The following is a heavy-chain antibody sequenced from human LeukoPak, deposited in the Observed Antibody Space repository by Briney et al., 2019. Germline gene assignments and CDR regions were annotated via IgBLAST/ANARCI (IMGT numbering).Heavy chain of an antibody. Sequence: GGSLRLSCAASGVTFSSYSMNWVRQAPGKGLEWVSYISSSSSTIYYADSVKGRFTISRDNAKNSLYLQMNSLRAEDTAVYYCARDPRKYSSTPGAFDIWGQGTMVTVSS. J-gene: IGHJ3*02. CDR3: ARDPRKYSSTPGAFDI. CDR1: GVTFSSYS. CDR2: ISSSSSTI. V-gene: IGHV3-48*01. D-gene: IGHD6-13*01.